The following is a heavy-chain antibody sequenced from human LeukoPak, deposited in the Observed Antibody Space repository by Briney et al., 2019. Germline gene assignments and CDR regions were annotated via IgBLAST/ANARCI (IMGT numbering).Heavy chain of an antibody. CDR1: GFIFSTYA. D-gene: IGHD4-23*01. J-gene: IGHJ6*02. Sequence: GGSLRLSCAASGFIFSTYAMSWVRLAPGKGLEWVSGISGSGGTTNSADSVKGRFTISRDNSKKTLYLQMDSMRAEDTAVYYCSRGHGYGGVEGYYYYHGMDVWGQGPTVTVSS. CDR3: SRGHGYGGVEGYYYYHGMDV. CDR2: ISGSGGTT. V-gene: IGHV3-23*01.